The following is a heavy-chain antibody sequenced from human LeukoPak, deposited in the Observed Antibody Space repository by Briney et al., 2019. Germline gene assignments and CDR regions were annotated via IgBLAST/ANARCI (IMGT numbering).Heavy chain of an antibody. CDR2: INPNSGGT. Sequence: ASVKVSCKASGYTFTGYYMHWVRQAPGQGPEWMGWINPNSGGTNYAQKFQGRVTMTRDTSISTAYMELSRLRSDDTAVYYCARDPAIVVVPAAMRLGLNYWGQGTLVTVSS. CDR3: ARDPAIVVVPAAMRLGLNY. V-gene: IGHV1-2*02. J-gene: IGHJ4*02. CDR1: GYTFTGYY. D-gene: IGHD2-2*01.